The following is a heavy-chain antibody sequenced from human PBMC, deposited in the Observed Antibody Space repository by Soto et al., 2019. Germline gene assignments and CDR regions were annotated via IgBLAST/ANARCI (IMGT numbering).Heavy chain of an antibody. D-gene: IGHD3-10*01. J-gene: IGHJ6*02. V-gene: IGHV4-39*01. CDR3: ARPERGGSGSYVMDV. Sequence: SETLSLTCIVSSGSMSSSLNHWGWIRQPPGKGLEWIGSIYYSGSTYYNPSLKSRVTISVDTSKNQFSLKLSSVTAADTAVYYCARPERGGSGSYVMDVWGQGTTVTVSS. CDR1: SGSMSSSLNH. CDR2: IYYSGST.